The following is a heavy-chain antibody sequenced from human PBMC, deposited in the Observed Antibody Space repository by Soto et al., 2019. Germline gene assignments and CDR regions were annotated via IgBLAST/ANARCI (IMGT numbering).Heavy chain of an antibody. CDR2: ISYDGSNK. CDR1: GFTFSSYG. Sequence: QVQLVESGGGVVQPGRSLRLSCAASGFTFSSYGMHWVRQAPGKGLEWVAVISYDGSNKYYADSVKGRFTISRDNSKHTLYLQMNSLRAEDTAVYYCAKPDLAYCGGDCYSAAFDSWGQGTMGTFSS. D-gene: IGHD2-21*02. CDR3: AKPDLAYCGGDCYSAAFDS. J-gene: IGHJ3*02. V-gene: IGHV3-30*18.